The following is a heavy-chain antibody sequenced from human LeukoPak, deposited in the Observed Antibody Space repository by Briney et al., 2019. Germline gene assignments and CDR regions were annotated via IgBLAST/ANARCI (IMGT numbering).Heavy chain of an antibody. CDR2: ISYDGSNK. Sequence: GGSLRLSCAASGFTFSSYGMHWVRQAPGKGLEWVAVISYDGSNKYYADSVKGRFTISRDNSKNTLYLQMNSLRAEDTAVYYCAKDLNLPARSGFDYWGQGTLVTVS. V-gene: IGHV3-30*18. CDR3: AKDLNLPARSGFDY. D-gene: IGHD6-6*01. J-gene: IGHJ4*02. CDR1: GFTFSSYG.